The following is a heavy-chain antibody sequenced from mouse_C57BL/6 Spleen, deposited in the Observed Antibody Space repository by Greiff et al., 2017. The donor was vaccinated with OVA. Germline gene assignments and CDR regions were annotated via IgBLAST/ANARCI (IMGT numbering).Heavy chain of an antibody. V-gene: IGHV5-17*01. CDR2: ISSGSSTI. D-gene: IGHD2-1*01. CDR1: GFTFSDYG. J-gene: IGHJ3*01. Sequence: EVQLQESGGGLVKPGGSLKLSCAASGFTFSDYGMHWVRQAPEKGLEWVAYISSGSSTIYYADTVKGRFTISRDNAKNTLFLQMTSLRSEDTAMYYCARNYYGNPFAYWGQGTLVTVSA. CDR3: ARNYYGNPFAY.